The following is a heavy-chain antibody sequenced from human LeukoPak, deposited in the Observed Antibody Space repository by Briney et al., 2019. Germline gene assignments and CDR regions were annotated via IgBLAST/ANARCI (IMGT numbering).Heavy chain of an antibody. CDR3: ARRRIDWLFDY. CDR1: GGSISSSSYY. CDR2: IYYSAST. Sequence: SETLSLTCTVSGGSISSSSYYWGWIRQPPGKGLEWIGSIYYSASTHYNPSLKSRVTISVDTSKNQFSLKLSSLPAADTAVYVCARRRIDWLFDYWGEGTLVTVSP. V-gene: IGHV4-39*07. J-gene: IGHJ4*02. D-gene: IGHD3-9*01.